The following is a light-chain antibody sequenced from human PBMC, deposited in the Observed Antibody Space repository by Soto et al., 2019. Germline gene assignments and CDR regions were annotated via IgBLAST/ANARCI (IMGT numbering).Light chain of an antibody. CDR1: QSLLHTIGYNY. CDR2: LGS. J-gene: IGKJ5*01. Sequence: DIVMTQSPVDLHVTPLEQAYRSLMSSQSLLHTIGYNYLDWYLQKPGQSPQLLIYLGSNRATGVSDRFSGSGSGTDFTLKISRVEAEDVGVYYCMKALQTPVTFGKGTRLEIK. V-gene: IGKV2-28*01. CDR3: MKALQTPVT.